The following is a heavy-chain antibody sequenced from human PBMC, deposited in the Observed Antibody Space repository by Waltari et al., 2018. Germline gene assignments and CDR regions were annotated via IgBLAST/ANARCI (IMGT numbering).Heavy chain of an antibody. Sequence: QVQLQELGPGLVKPSETLSLTCTVSGYSISSGYYWGWIRQPPGKGLEWIGSIYHSGSTYYNPSLKSRVTISVDTSKNQFSLKLSSVTAADTAVYYCARDGRVATPSLNAFDIWGQGTMVTVSS. V-gene: IGHV4-38-2*02. D-gene: IGHD5-12*01. CDR2: IYHSGST. J-gene: IGHJ3*02. CDR3: ARDGRVATPSLNAFDI. CDR1: GYSISSGYY.